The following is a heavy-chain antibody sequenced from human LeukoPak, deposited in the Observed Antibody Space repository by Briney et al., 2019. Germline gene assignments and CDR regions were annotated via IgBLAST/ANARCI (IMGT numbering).Heavy chain of an antibody. V-gene: IGHV4-59*01. CDR3: AREVGRLSDAFDI. D-gene: IGHD2-15*01. CDR1: GGSISSYF. CDR2: IHYTGST. J-gene: IGHJ3*02. Sequence: SETLSLTCTLSGGSISSYFWSWIRQPPGKGLEWIGYIHYTGSTNYNPSLKSRVTISVDTSKNQFSLRLSSVTAADTAVYYCAREVGRLSDAFDIWGQGTVVTVSS.